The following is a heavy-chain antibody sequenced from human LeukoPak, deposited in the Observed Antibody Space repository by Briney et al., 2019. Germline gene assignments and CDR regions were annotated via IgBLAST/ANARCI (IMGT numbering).Heavy chain of an antibody. CDR3: AKRTHYSGSYPSRFDY. D-gene: IGHD1-26*01. J-gene: IGHJ4*02. Sequence: GGSLRLSCAASGFTFSSYAMSWVRQAPGKGLEWVSAISGSGGSTYYADSVKGRFTISRDNSKNTLYLQMNSLRAEDTAVYYCAKRTHYSGSYPSRFDYWGQGTLVTVSS. CDR1: GFTFSSYA. V-gene: IGHV3-23*01. CDR2: ISGSGGST.